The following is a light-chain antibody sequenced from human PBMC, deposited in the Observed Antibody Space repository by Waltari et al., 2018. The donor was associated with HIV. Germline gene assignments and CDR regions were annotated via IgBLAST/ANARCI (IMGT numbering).Light chain of an antibody. CDR2: AAS. CDR3: QQNIHWPPYT. V-gene: IGKV3-15*01. Sequence: ETVLTQSPVTLSVSPGERVTLSCRASQSVSGNLVWYQQKPGQAPRLLIYAASSRATDIPARFSGGGSGTDYTLTISNLQSEDSAVYYCQQNIHWPPYTFGQGTKLEIK. CDR1: QSVSGN. J-gene: IGKJ2*01.